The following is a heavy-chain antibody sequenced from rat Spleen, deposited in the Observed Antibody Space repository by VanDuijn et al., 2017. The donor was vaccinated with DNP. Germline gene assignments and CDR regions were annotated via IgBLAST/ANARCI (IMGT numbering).Heavy chain of an antibody. CDR1: GFTFSDYY. CDR3: ATHSFTSGITTAFGS. Sequence: EVQLVESGGGLVQPGGSLKLSCAASGFTFSDYYMAWVRQAPTKGLEWVTYISYDGLATYYRDSVKGRFTISRDNAENTLFLQMDSLRSEDTATYYCATHSFTSGITTAFGSWGQGTLVTVSS. D-gene: IGHD1-11*01. V-gene: IGHV5-20*01. J-gene: IGHJ3*01. CDR2: ISYDGLAT.